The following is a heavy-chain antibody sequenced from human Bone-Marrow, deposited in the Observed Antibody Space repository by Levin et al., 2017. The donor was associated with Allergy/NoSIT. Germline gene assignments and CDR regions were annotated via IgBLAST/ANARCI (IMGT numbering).Heavy chain of an antibody. CDR2: IYPDDSNT. Sequence: GESLKISCKGSGYSFSDYWIGWVRQMPGKGLEWMGIIYPDDSNTRYNPSFQGQVTISADKSISTAYLQWSSLKASDSAIYYCARHCTGLRCVDYYYYGADVWGQGTTVTVSS. V-gene: IGHV5-51*01. CDR1: GYSFSDYW. J-gene: IGHJ6*02. D-gene: IGHD2-8*02. CDR3: ARHCTGLRCVDYYYYGADV.